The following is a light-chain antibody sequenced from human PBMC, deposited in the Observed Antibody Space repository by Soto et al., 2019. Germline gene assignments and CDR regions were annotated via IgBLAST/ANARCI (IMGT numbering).Light chain of an antibody. CDR3: SLYTSSSLWV. Sequence: QSALTQPPSVSGSPGQSVTISCTGTSSDVGSYNRVSWYQQPPGTAPKLMIYEVSNRPSGVPDRFSGSKSGNTASLPISGLQAEDEADYYCSLYTSSSLWVFGGGTKLTVL. J-gene: IGLJ3*02. V-gene: IGLV2-18*01. CDR2: EVS. CDR1: SSDVGSYNR.